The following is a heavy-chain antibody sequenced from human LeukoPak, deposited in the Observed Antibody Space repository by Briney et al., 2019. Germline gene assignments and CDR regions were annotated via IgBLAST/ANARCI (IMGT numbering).Heavy chain of an antibody. CDR2: IISIFGTA. CDR1: GGTFSSYA. Sequence: SVKVSCKASGGTFSSYAISWVRQAPGQGLEWMGGIISIFGTANYARKFQGRVTITADKSTSTAYMELSSLRSEDTAVYYCARMGVGWLRYNYFDYWGQGTLVTVSS. CDR3: ARMGVGWLRYNYFDY. J-gene: IGHJ4*02. D-gene: IGHD5-12*01. V-gene: IGHV1-69*06.